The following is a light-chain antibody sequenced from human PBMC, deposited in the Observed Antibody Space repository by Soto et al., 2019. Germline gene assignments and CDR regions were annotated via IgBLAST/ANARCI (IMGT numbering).Light chain of an antibody. Sequence: EIVMTQSPATLSVSPGERATLSCRASQRVSSNLAWYQQKPSKAPRLLIYGASTRTTGIPARFSGSGSGTEFTLTISSLQSEDFAVYYCQQYNNWPRTFGQGTKVDIK. CDR3: QQYNNWPRT. J-gene: IGKJ1*01. V-gene: IGKV3-15*01. CDR2: GAS. CDR1: QRVSSN.